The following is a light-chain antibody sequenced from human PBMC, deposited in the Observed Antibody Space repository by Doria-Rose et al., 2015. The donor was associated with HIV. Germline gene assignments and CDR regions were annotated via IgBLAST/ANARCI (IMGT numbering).Light chain of an antibody. Sequence: RMTQSPSSLSASTGDRVTITCRASQDISNYLAWYQQKPGKAPKLLNYAASTLQSGVPSRFSGSGSGTDFTLTISYLQSEDFATYYCQQYYSYPLTFGQGTKVEVK. CDR3: QQYYSYPLT. J-gene: IGKJ1*01. CDR2: AAS. V-gene: IGKV1-8*01. CDR1: QDISNY.